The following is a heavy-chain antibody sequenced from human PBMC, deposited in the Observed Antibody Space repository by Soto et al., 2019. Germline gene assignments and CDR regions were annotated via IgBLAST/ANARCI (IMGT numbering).Heavy chain of an antibody. CDR3: AIPRVSSSSKWFDP. CDR2: IYYSGST. D-gene: IGHD6-6*01. Sequence: SETLSLTCTFSGCSISSSSYYWGWIRQPPGKGLEWIGSIYYSGSTYYNPSLKSRVTISVDTSKNQFSLKLSSVTAADTAVYYCAIPRVSSSSKWFDPWGQGTLVTVS. J-gene: IGHJ5*02. V-gene: IGHV4-39*01. CDR1: GCSISSSSYY.